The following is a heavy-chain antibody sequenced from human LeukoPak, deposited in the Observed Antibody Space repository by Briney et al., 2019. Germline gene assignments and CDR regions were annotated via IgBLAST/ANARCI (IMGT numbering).Heavy chain of an antibody. CDR1: GGSISSSNW. J-gene: IGHJ4*02. V-gene: IGHV4-4*02. CDR3: ARASRYYESSGYYSKSIDY. Sequence: SGTLSLTCAVSGGSISSSNWWSWVRQPPGKGLEWIGEIYHSGSTNYNPSLKSRVTISVDKSKNQFSLKLSSVTAADTAVYYCARASRYYESSGYYSKSIDYWGQGTLVTVSS. CDR2: IYHSGST. D-gene: IGHD3-22*01.